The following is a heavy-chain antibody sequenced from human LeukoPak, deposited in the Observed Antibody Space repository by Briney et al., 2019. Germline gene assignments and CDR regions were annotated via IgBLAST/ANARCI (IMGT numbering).Heavy chain of an antibody. D-gene: IGHD6-19*01. V-gene: IGHV3-53*01. CDR2: IYSGGST. CDR1: GFTFSSYA. Sequence: GGSLSLSCAASGFTFSSYAMSWVRQAPGKGLEWVSVIYSGGSTYYADSVKGRFTISRDNSKNTLYLQMNSLRAEDTAVYYCARDRSGCFWFDPWGQGTLVTVSS. CDR3: ARDRSGCFWFDP. J-gene: IGHJ5*02.